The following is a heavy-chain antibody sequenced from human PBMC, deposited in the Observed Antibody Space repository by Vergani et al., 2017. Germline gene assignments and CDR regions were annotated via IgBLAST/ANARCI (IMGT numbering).Heavy chain of an antibody. D-gene: IGHD2-2*02. J-gene: IGHJ4*02. CDR1: GFTFGDYA. V-gene: IGHV3-49*03. CDR2: IRSKAYGGTT. Sequence: EVQLVESGGGLVQPGRSLRLSCTASGFTFGDYAMSWFRQAPGKGLEWVGFIRSKAYGGTTEYAASVKGRFTISRDDSKSIAYLQMNSLKTEDTAVYYCTRAGGRGYCISTSCYIPFDYWGQGTLVTVSS. CDR3: TRAGGRGYCISTSCYIPFDY.